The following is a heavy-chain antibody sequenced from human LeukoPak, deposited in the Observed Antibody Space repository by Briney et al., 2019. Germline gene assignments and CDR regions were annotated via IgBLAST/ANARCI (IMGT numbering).Heavy chain of an antibody. CDR2: ISTGSSTI. D-gene: IGHD5-18*01. V-gene: IGHV3-48*02. J-gene: IGHJ4*02. CDR3: ARVVEIQLWLRSAFDY. Sequence: QAGGPLRLSCAASGFTFSTYSMNWVRQAPGKGLEWVSFISTGSSTIYYADSVKGRFTISRDNAKNSLYLQMNSLRDEDTAVYYCARVVEIQLWLRSAFDYWGQGTLVTVSS. CDR1: GFTFSTYS.